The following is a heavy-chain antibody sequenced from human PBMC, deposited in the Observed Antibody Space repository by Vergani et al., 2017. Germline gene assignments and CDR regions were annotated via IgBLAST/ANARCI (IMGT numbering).Heavy chain of an antibody. CDR2: MNPNSGNT. CDR1: GYTFTSYD. D-gene: IGHD1-1*01. Sequence: QVQLVQSGAEVKKPGASVKVSCKASGYTFTSYDINWVRQATGQGLEWMGWMNPNSGNTGYAQKIQGRVTMTRNTSISTAYMELSSLRSEDTAGYYCARAKSGGNKLARPWFAPWGQGTLVPVSS. J-gene: IGHJ5*02. CDR3: ARAKSGGNKLARPWFAP. V-gene: IGHV1-8*01.